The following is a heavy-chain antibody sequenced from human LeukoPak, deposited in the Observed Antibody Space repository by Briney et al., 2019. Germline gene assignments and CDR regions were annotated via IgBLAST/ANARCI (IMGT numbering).Heavy chain of an antibody. CDR2: IIPIFGTA. Sequence: ASVKVSCKASGGSFSSYAISWLRQAPGQGLEWMAGIIPIFGTANYAQKFQGRVTITTDESTSTAYMELSSLRSEDTAVYYCARELRGYSSGWPLYYFDYWGQGTLVTVSP. D-gene: IGHD6-19*01. V-gene: IGHV1-69*05. CDR3: ARELRGYSSGWPLYYFDY. J-gene: IGHJ4*02. CDR1: GGSFSSYA.